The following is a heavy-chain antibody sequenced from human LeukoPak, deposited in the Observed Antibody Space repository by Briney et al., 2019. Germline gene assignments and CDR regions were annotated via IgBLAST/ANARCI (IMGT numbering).Heavy chain of an antibody. V-gene: IGHV4-39*07. CDR2: IYYRRTT. J-gene: IGHJ4*02. D-gene: IGHD5-24*01. CDR3: ARVKQREMATALFDY. CDR1: GGSISSSDYY. Sequence: SETLSLTCTVSGGSISSSDYYWGWIRQPPGKGLEWIGSIYYRRTTYYNPSLKSRVTISINTSENQFSLRLSSMTAADTAVYYCARVKQREMATALFDYWGQGTLVTVSS.